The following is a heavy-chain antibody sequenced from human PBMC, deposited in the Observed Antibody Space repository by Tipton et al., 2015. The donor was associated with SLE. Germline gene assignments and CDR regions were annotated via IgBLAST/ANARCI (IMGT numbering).Heavy chain of an antibody. Sequence: TLSLTCTVSGGSISSGSYYWSWIRQPPGKELEWIGYISYSGSTVYNPSLESRVTISLDTSKNHLSLKLRSVTAADRATYYCARQLGYGDPFAFDYWSQGTLVTVSS. CDR3: ARQLGYGDPFAFDY. D-gene: IGHD4-17*01. CDR1: GGSISSGSYY. J-gene: IGHJ4*02. V-gene: IGHV4-61*03. CDR2: ISYSGST.